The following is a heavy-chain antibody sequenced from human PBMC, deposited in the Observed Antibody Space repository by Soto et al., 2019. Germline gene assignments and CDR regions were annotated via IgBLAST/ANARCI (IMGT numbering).Heavy chain of an antibody. CDR1: GFTFSSYG. Sequence: GGSLRLSCAASGFTFSSYGMHWVRQAPGKGLEWVAVIWYDGSNKYYADSVKGRFTISRDNSKNTLYLQMNSLRAEDTAVYYCARDPAKWLLFPLGAGYYGMDVWGQGTTVTVSS. J-gene: IGHJ6*02. V-gene: IGHV3-33*01. CDR2: IWYDGSNK. CDR3: ARDPAKWLLFPLGAGYYGMDV. D-gene: IGHD3-3*01.